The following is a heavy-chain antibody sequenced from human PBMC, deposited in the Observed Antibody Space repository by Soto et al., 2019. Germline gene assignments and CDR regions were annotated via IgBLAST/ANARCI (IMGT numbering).Heavy chain of an antibody. CDR3: ARSMTTVTTDGAFDI. CDR1: GYSFTTYW. D-gene: IGHD4-4*01. Sequence: GESLKISCKGSGYSFTTYWIGWVRQMPGKGLEWMGIIYPGDSDTRYSPSFQGQVTISADKSINTAYLQWSSLKASDTAMYYCARSMTTVTTDGAFDIWGQWTMVTVSS. V-gene: IGHV5-51*01. J-gene: IGHJ3*02. CDR2: IYPGDSDT.